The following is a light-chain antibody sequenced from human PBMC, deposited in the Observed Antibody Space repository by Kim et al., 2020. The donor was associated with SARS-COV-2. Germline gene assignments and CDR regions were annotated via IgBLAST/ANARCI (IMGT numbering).Light chain of an antibody. CDR1: SLRSYY. V-gene: IGLV3-19*01. CDR2: GKN. Sequence: SSELTQDPAVSVALVQTVRITCQADSLRSYYATWYQQKPGQAPILVIYGKNNRPSGIPDRSSGSSSGNTTSLTITGTQAGDEADYYCNSRDSNDNVVFGG. J-gene: IGLJ2*01. CDR3: NSRDSNDNVV.